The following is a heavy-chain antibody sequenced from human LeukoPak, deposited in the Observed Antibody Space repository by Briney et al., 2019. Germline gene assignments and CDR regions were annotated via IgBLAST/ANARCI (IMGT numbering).Heavy chain of an antibody. CDR2: ISGSGGST. V-gene: IGHV3-23*01. CDR3: AKDGPYSSSWPDAFDI. CDR1: GFTFSSYV. J-gene: IGHJ3*02. D-gene: IGHD6-13*01. Sequence: SGGSLRLSCAASGFTFSSYVMSWVRQAPGKGLEWVSAISGSGGSTYYADSVKGRFTISRDNSKNTLYLQMNSLRAEDTAVYYCAKDGPYSSSWPDAFDIWGQGTMVTVSS.